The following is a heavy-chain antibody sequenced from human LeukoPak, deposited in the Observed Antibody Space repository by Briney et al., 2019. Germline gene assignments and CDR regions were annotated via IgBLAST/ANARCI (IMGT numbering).Heavy chain of an antibody. CDR2: IYTSGST. Sequence: SETLSLTCTVSGASISSYYWSWIRQPPGKGLEWIGYIYTSGSTNYNPSLKSRVTISVDTSKNQFSLNLSSVTAADTAVYYCATHYCSSTSYSFYYYMDVWGKGTTVTVSS. J-gene: IGHJ6*03. V-gene: IGHV4-4*09. CDR1: GASISSYY. CDR3: ATHYCSSTSYSFYYYMDV. D-gene: IGHD2-2*01.